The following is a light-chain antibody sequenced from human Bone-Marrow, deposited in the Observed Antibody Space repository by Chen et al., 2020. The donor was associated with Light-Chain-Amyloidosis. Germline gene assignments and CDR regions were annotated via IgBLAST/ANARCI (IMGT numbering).Light chain of an antibody. CDR2: RDT. CDR1: DLPTKY. J-gene: IGLJ2*01. V-gene: IGLV3-25*03. Sequence: SYELTQPPSVSVSPGQTARITCSGDDLPTKYAYWYQQKPGQAPVLVIHRDTERPSGISERFDGSSSGTTATLTISVVQADDEADYHSQSADSSGTYEVIFGGGTKLTGL. CDR3: QSADSSGTYEVI.